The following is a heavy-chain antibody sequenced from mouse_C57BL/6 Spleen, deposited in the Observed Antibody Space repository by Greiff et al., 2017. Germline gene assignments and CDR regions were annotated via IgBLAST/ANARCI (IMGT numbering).Heavy chain of an antibody. Sequence: VQLQQSGAELVKPGASVTISCKASGYAFSSYWMNWVKQRPGKGLEWIGQIYPGDGDTNYNGKFKGKATLTVDTSTSTAYMQLSSLTSEDAAVYCGARKDYYGYDDAMDYWGQGTSVTVSS. CDR1: GYAFSSYW. J-gene: IGHJ4*01. D-gene: IGHD2-2*01. CDR2: IYPGDGDT. V-gene: IGHV1-80*01. CDR3: ARKDYYGYDDAMDY.